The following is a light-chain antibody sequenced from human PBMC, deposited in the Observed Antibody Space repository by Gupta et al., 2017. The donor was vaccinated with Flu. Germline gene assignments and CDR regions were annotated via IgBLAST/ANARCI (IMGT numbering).Light chain of an antibody. CDR1: SSNIGAGYD. J-gene: IGLJ1*01. CDR3: QSYDSAVRGYV. Sequence: QSVLTQPPSVSGAPGQRITISCTGSSSNIGAGYDVQWYQQIPGTAPKLLIYDNNNRPSGVPDRFSGSKSGTSASLAITGLQAEDDADYYCQSYDSAVRGYVFGSATKVTVL. CDR2: DNN. V-gene: IGLV1-40*01.